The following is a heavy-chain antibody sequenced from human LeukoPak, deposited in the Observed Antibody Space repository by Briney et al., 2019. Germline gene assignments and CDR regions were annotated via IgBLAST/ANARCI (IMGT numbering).Heavy chain of an antibody. V-gene: IGHV1-2*06. CDR3: ARTPRIPARPYYYYYMDV. Sequence: ASVKVSCKASGYTFTGYYMHWVRQAPGQGLEWMGRINPNSGGTNYAQKFQGRVTMTRDTSISTAYMELSRLRSDDTAVYYCARTPRIPARPYYYYYMDVWGKGTTVTVSS. J-gene: IGHJ6*03. CDR1: GYTFTGYY. D-gene: IGHD6-6*01. CDR2: INPNSGGT.